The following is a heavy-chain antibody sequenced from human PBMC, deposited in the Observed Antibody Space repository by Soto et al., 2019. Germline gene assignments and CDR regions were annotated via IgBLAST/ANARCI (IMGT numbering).Heavy chain of an antibody. CDR3: ARDHVVYATTGGDLYYYYYGMDV. V-gene: IGHV3-53*04. CDR1: GFTVSSNY. CDR2: IYSGGST. Sequence: GGSLRLSCAASGFTVSSNYMSWVRQAPGKGLEWVSVIYSGGSTYYADSVKGRFTISRHNSKNTLYIQMNSLRAEDTAVYYCARDHVVYATTGGDLYYYYYGMDVWGQGTTVTVSS. J-gene: IGHJ6*02. D-gene: IGHD2-8*02.